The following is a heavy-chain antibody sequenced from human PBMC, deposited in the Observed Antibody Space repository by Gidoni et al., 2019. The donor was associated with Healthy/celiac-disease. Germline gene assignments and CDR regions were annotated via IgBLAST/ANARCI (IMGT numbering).Heavy chain of an antibody. CDR1: GFTFSSYG. CDR2: ISYDGSNK. V-gene: IGHV3-30*03. CDR3: ATTADSSSSYYGMDV. D-gene: IGHD6-6*01. J-gene: IGHJ6*02. Sequence: QVQLVESGGGVVQPGRSLRLSCAASGFTFSSYGMHWVRQAPGKGLEWVAVISYDGSNKYYADSVKGRFTISRDNSKNTLYLQMNSLRAEDTAVYYCATTADSSSSYYGMDVWGQGTTVTVSS.